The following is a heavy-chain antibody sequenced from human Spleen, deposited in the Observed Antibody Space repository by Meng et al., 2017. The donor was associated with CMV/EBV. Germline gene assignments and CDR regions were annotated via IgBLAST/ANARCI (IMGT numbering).Heavy chain of an antibody. Sequence: ASVKVSCKGFEYTFTDYYMHWVRQAPGQGLEWMGWINPNSGGTNYAQNFQGRVTMTRDTSNSTAYMELSRLKSDDTAVYYCARKAYYYYGLDVWGQGTTVTVSS. V-gene: IGHV1-2*02. CDR3: ARKAYYYYGLDV. J-gene: IGHJ6*02. CDR2: INPNSGGT. CDR1: EYTFTDYY.